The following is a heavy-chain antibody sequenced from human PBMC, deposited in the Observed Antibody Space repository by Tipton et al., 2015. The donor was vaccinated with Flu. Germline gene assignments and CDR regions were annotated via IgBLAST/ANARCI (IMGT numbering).Heavy chain of an antibody. J-gene: IGHJ4*02. Sequence: TLSLTCTVSGGSMESYYWSWIRQPAGKGLEWIGRIYTSGATKYKSSLEGRVTMSIDTSKNQFSLRLSSVTAADTAVYYCARASGSGTYVIFDFWGQGTLVTVSS. D-gene: IGHD3-10*01. CDR1: GGSMESYY. CDR2: IYTSGAT. CDR3: ARASGSGTYVIFDF. V-gene: IGHV4-4*07.